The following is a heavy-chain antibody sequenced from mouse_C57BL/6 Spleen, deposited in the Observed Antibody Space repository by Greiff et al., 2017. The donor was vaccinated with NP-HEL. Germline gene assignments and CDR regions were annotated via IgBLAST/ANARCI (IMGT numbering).Heavy chain of an antibody. CDR2: IHPNSGST. Sequence: VQLQQSGAELVKPGASVKLSCKASGYTFTSYWMHWVKQRPGQGLEWIGMIHPNSGSTNYNEKFKSKATLTVDKSSSTAYMQLSSLTSEDSAVYYCARSGDYDGDWFAYWGQGTLVTVSA. J-gene: IGHJ3*01. V-gene: IGHV1-64*01. CDR1: GYTFTSYW. D-gene: IGHD2-4*01. CDR3: ARSGDYDGDWFAY.